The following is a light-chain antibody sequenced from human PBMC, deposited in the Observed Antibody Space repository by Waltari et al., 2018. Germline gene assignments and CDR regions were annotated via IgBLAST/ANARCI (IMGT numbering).Light chain of an antibody. CDR3: QQGHSFPYT. Sequence: DIQMTQSPSSVTASVGDTVTITCRASQGISTWLAWYQQKPGKAPKLLMSAAFNWQSGVPSRFSGSKSGANFTLTINTLQPEDCAVYFCQQGHSFPYTFGQGTKLEMK. J-gene: IGKJ2*01. V-gene: IGKV1-12*01. CDR2: AAF. CDR1: QGISTW.